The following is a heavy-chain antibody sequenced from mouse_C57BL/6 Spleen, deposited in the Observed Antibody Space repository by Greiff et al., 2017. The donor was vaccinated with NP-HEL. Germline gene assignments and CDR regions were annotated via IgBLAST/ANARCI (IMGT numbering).Heavy chain of an antibody. Sequence: EVMLVESGGGLVQPGGSLSLSCAASGFTFTDYYMSWVRQPPGKALEWLGFIRNKANGYTTEYSASVKGRFTISRDNSQSILYLQMNALRAEDSATYYCARYIYYDYFYAMDYWGQGTSVTVSS. CDR1: GFTFTDYY. D-gene: IGHD2-4*01. CDR3: ARYIYYDYFYAMDY. V-gene: IGHV7-3*01. J-gene: IGHJ4*01. CDR2: IRNKANGYTT.